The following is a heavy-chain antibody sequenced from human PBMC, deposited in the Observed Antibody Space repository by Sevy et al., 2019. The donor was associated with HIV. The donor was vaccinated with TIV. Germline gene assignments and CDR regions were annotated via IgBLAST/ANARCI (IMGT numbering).Heavy chain of an antibody. CDR2: IWYDGNDK. CDR3: ARYWGRDGHSIDD. J-gene: IGHJ4*02. CDR1: GFTFSSYA. Sequence: GGSLRLSCAASGFTFSSYAMHWVRQAPGKGLEWVAVIWYDGNDKYYADAVQGRFTVSRDNSKNTLYLQMNSLRVEDTAVYYCARYWGRDGHSIDDWGQGTLVTVSS. D-gene: IGHD3-16*01. V-gene: IGHV3-33*08.